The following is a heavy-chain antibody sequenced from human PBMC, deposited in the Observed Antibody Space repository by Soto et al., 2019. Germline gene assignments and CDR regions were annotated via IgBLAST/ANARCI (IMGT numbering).Heavy chain of an antibody. J-gene: IGHJ4*02. V-gene: IGHV4-4*02. CDR2: IYHSGST. D-gene: IGHD3-10*01. CDR1: GGSISSSNW. CDR3: ARRWGEGRVDY. Sequence: QVQLQKSGPGLVKPSGTLSLTCAVSGGSISSSNWWSWVRQPPGKGLQWIGEIYHSGSTNYIPSLQSRVTISVDKSRNQFSLKLSSVTAADTAVYYCARRWGEGRVDYWGQGTLVTVSS.